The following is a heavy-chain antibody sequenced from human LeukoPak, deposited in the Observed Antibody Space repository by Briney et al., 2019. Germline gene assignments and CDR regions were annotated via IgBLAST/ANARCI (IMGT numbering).Heavy chain of an antibody. Sequence: GGSLRLSCAASGFTFSSYSMNWVRQAPGKGLEWVSSISSSSSYIYYADSVEGRFTISRDNAKNSLYLQMNSLRAEDTAVYYCARDLYYYDSSGFPSGFDPWGQGTLVTVSS. CDR3: ARDLYYYDSSGFPSGFDP. D-gene: IGHD3-22*01. CDR1: GFTFSSYS. CDR2: ISSSSSYI. V-gene: IGHV3-21*01. J-gene: IGHJ5*02.